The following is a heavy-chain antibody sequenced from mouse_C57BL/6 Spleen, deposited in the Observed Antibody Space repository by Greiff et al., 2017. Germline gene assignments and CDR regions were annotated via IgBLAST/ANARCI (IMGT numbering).Heavy chain of an antibody. J-gene: IGHJ3*01. CDR3: TTGGLGAY. CDR1: GFNINDDY. D-gene: IGHD2-4*01. Sequence: EVQLQQSGAELVRPGASVKLSCTASGFNINDDYMHWVKQRPEQGLEWIGWIDPESGDTEYASKFQGKATITADTSSNTAYLQLSSLTSEDTAVYFCTTGGLGAYWGQGTLVTVSA. CDR2: IDPESGDT. V-gene: IGHV14-4*01.